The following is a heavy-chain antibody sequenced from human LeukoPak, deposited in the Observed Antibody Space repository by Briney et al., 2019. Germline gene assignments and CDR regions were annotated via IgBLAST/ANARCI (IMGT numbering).Heavy chain of an antibody. D-gene: IGHD4-17*01. Sequence: SETLSLTCTVSGGSISSGDYYWRWIRQPPGKGLEWIGYIYYSGSTYYNPSLKSRVTISVDTSKNQFSLKLSSVTAADTAVYYCAREGTVDNWFDPWGQGTLVTVSS. J-gene: IGHJ5*02. CDR1: GGSISSGDYY. V-gene: IGHV4-30-4*01. CDR3: AREGTVDNWFDP. CDR2: IYYSGST.